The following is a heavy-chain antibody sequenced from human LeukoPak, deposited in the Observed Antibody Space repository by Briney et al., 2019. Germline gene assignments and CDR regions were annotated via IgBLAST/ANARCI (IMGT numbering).Heavy chain of an antibody. J-gene: IGHJ4*02. CDR3: ARGGDAMGNGASFLDN. CDR1: GGTFSSYA. V-gene: IGHV1-69*01. D-gene: IGHD3-16*01. CDR2: IIPIFGTA. Sequence: GSSVKVSCKASGGTFSSYAISWVRQAPGQGLEWMGGIIPIFGTANYAQKFQGRVTITADESTSTAYMELSSLRSEDTAVYYCARGGDAMGNGASFLDNWGQGTLVTVSS.